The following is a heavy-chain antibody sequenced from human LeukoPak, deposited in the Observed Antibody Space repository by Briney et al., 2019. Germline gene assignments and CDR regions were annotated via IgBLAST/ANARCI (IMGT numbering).Heavy chain of an antibody. J-gene: IGHJ4*02. CDR1: GSTFSSYA. CDR2: ISSSSTII. V-gene: IGHV3-48*01. D-gene: IGHD5-18*01. CDR3: ARGGYSYGRTFDS. Sequence: GGSLRLSCAASGSTFSSYAMSWVRQAPGKGFEWISYISSSSTIIYYADSVMGRFTIFRDNGKNSLYLQMNSLRAEDTAVYYCARGGYSYGRTFDSWGPGILVAVSS.